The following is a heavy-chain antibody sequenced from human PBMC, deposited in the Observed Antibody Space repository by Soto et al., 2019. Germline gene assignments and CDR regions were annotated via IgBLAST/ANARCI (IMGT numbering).Heavy chain of an antibody. CDR1: GYSFTSYW. D-gene: IGHD2-2*01. CDR3: ARHYCSSTSRYPVYYYYYGMDV. CDR2: IYPGDSDT. Sequence: PGESLKISCKGSGYSFTSYWIGWVRQVPGKGLEWMGIIYPGDSDTRYSPSFQGQVTISADKSISTAYLQWSSLKASDTAMYYCARHYCSSTSRYPVYYYYYGMDVWGQGTTVTVSS. J-gene: IGHJ6*02. V-gene: IGHV5-51*01.